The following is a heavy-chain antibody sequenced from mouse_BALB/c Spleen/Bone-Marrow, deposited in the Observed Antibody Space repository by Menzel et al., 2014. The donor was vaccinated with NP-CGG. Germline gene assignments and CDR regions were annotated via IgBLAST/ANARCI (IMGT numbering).Heavy chain of an antibody. Sequence: QVQLQQSGAELVKPGASVKLSCKASGYTFTSYYMYWVKQRPGQGLEWIGEINPSNGGTNFNEKFKSKVTLTVDKSSSTAYMQLSSLTSEDSAVYYCTRYGNYYFDYWGQGTTLTVSS. CDR2: INPSNGGT. CDR3: TRYGNYYFDY. J-gene: IGHJ2*01. V-gene: IGHV1S81*02. D-gene: IGHD2-1*01. CDR1: GYTFTSYY.